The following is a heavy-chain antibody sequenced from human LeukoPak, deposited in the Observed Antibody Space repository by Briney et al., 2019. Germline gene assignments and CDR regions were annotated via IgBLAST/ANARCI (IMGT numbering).Heavy chain of an antibody. J-gene: IGHJ4*02. Sequence: SVKVSCEASGGTFSSYAISWVRQAPGQGLEWMGGIIPIFGTANYAQKFQGRVTITADKSTSTAYMELSSLRSEDTAVYYCAGTYSSSWYSPFDYWGQGILVTVSS. V-gene: IGHV1-69*06. CDR2: IIPIFGTA. CDR1: GGTFSSYA. D-gene: IGHD6-13*01. CDR3: AGTYSSSWYSPFDY.